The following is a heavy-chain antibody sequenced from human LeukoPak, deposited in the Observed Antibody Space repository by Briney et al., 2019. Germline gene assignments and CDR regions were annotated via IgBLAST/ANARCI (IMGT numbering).Heavy chain of an antibody. D-gene: IGHD3-3*01. CDR2: ITNSGRST. J-gene: IGHJ4*02. V-gene: IGHV3-11*04. CDR1: GFSLRTYF. CDR3: AREASGYYHVFDS. Sequence: SGGSLRLSCEASGFSLRTYFISWIRQAPGKGLEWVSYITNSGRSTKYADAVKGRFTISRDNTKQSVYLEMTDLRAEDTAVYYCAREASGYYHVFDSWGQGTLVTVSS.